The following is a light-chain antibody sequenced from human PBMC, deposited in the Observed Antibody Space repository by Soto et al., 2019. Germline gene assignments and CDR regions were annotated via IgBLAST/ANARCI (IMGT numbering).Light chain of an antibody. J-gene: IGKJ2*01. CDR2: WAS. CDR3: QQYYSTPRT. Sequence: DIVMTQSADSLAVSLGERATINCKSSQSVLYSSNNQNYLAWYQQKPGQPPKLLIYWASTRESGVPDRFSGSGSGTDFPLTISSLQAEDVAVYYCQQYYSTPRTFGQGTKLEIK. CDR1: QSVLYSSNNQNY. V-gene: IGKV4-1*01.